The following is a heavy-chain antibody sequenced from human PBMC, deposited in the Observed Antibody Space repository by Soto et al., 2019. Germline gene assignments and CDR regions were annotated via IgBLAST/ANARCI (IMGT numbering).Heavy chain of an antibody. CDR1: GFTFSTYS. V-gene: IGHV3-48*01. D-gene: IGHD3-16*02. CDR2: ITSGGTTI. CDR3: ARGYDYIWGTYRYGFDY. J-gene: IGHJ4*02. Sequence: EVQLVESGGGLVQPGGSLRLSCAASGFTFSTYSMNWVRQAPGKGLEWVSHITSGGTTIYYADSVKGRFTISRDNAKNSLYLQMNSLRAEDTAVYYCARGYDYIWGTYRYGFDYWGQGTLVTVSS.